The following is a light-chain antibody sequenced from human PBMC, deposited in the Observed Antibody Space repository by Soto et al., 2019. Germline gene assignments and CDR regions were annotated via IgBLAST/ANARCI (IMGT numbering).Light chain of an antibody. CDR1: SSDLGGYNY. CDR3: SSYTRSSTYVV. CDR2: DVS. J-gene: IGLJ2*01. Sequence: QSALTQPASVSGSPGQSITISCTGTSSDLGGYNYVSWYQQHPGKAPKLMIYDVSNRPSGVSNRFSGSKSGNTASLTISGLQAEDEADYYCSSYTRSSTYVVFGGGTKLTVL. V-gene: IGLV2-14*01.